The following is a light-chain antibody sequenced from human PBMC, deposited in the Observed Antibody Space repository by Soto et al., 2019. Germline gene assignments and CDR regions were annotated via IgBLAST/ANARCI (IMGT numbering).Light chain of an antibody. CDR1: QSVSSD. Sequence: EIVLTQSPATLSLSPGERATLSCRASQSVSSDLAWYQQKPGQAPRLLMYDASNRATGIPVRFSGSGSGTDFTLTISRLEPEDFAVYYCQQRSNWPAITFGQGTRLEIK. V-gene: IGKV3-11*01. CDR2: DAS. CDR3: QQRSNWPAIT. J-gene: IGKJ5*01.